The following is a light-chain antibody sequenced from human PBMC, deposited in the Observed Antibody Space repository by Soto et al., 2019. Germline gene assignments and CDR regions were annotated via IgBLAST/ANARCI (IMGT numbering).Light chain of an antibody. Sequence: DIVMTQSPDSLAVSLGERAAINCKSSQSVLSSSNNKNYLAWYQQKPRQPPKLLIYWASTRESGVPDRFSGSGSGTDFTITISSLQAADVAVYYCQQYYATPTFGQGTKVEIK. CDR2: WAS. CDR3: QQYYATPT. J-gene: IGKJ1*01. CDR1: QSVLSSSNNKNY. V-gene: IGKV4-1*01.